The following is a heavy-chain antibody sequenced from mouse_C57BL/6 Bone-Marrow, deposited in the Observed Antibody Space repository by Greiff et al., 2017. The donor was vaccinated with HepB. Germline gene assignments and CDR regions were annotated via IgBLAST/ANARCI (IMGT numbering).Heavy chain of an antibody. Sequence: VQLKQSVAELVRPGASVKLSCTASGFNINNTYMHWVKQRPEQGLEWIGRIDPANGNTKYAPKFKGKATITADTSSNTAYLQLSSLTSEDTAIYYCDAYPYYAMDYWGQGTSVTVSS. CDR2: IDPANGNT. D-gene: IGHD5-1*01. J-gene: IGHJ4*01. CDR1: GFNINNTY. V-gene: IGHV14-3*01. CDR3: DAYPYYAMDY.